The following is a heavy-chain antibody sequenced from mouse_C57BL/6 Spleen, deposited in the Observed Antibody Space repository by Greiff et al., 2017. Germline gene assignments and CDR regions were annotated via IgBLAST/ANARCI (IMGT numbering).Heavy chain of an antibody. J-gene: IGHJ3*01. D-gene: IGHD2-3*01. V-gene: IGHV5-9-1*02. Sequence: EVHLVESGEGLVKPGGSLKLSCAASGFTFSSYAMSWVRQTPEKRLEWVAYISSGGDYIYYADTVKGRFTISRDNARNTLYLQMSSLKSEDTAMYYCTRDHMDGYPAWFAYWGQGTLVTVSA. CDR2: ISSGGDYI. CDR1: GFTFSSYA. CDR3: TRDHMDGYPAWFAY.